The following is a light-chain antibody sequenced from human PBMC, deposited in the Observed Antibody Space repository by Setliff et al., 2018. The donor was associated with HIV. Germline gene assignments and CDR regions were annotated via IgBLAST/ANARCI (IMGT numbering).Light chain of an antibody. J-gene: IGLJ1*01. Sequence: QSALTQPASVSGSPGQSITISCTGTSDDIGYYNYVSWYQQHPGKAPKILIYDVGNRPSGISDRFSGSKSGNTASLTISGLQAEDEADYYCSSYKFGSTLVLGAGTKVTVL. V-gene: IGLV2-14*03. CDR1: SDDIGYYNY. CDR2: DVG. CDR3: SSYKFGSTLV.